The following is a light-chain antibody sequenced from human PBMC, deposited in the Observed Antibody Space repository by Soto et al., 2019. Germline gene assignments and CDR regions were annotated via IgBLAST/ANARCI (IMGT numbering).Light chain of an antibody. CDR1: QSISSW. CDR3: QQYNSYSGT. J-gene: IGKJ1*01. CDR2: YAS. Sequence: DIPMTQSPSTLSASVGDRVTITCRASQSISSWLAWYQQKPGKAPKVLIYYASSLESGVPSRFSGSGSGTEFTLTISSLQPDDFATYYCQQYNSYSGTFGQGTKVEIK. V-gene: IGKV1-5*01.